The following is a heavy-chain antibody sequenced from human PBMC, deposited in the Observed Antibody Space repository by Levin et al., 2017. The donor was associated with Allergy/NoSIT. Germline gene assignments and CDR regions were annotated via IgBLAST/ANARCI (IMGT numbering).Heavy chain of an antibody. V-gene: IGHV3-30*18. CDR3: AKDRAVAGIWGAFDI. D-gene: IGHD6-19*01. Sequence: GESLKISCAASGFTFSSYGMHWVRQAPGKGLEWVAVISYDGSNKYYADSVKGRFTISRDNSKNTLYLQMNSLRAEDTAVYYCAKDRAVAGIWGAFDIWGQGTMVTVSS. CDR2: ISYDGSNK. CDR1: GFTFSSYG. J-gene: IGHJ3*02.